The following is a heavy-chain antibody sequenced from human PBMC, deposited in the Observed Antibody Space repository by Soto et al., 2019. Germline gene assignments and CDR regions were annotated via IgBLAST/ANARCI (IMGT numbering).Heavy chain of an antibody. J-gene: IGHJ4*02. V-gene: IGHV3-33*01. D-gene: IGHD2-21*02. CDR1: GFTFSSYG. Sequence: HVQLVESGGGVVQPGRSLRLSCAASGFTFSSYGMHWVRQAPGKGLEWVAVIWYDGSNKYYPDSVKGRFTISRDNSKNTLYLQMNSLRAEDTAVYYCARDSSVTSLDYWGQGTLVTVSS. CDR3: ARDSSVTSLDY. CDR2: IWYDGSNK.